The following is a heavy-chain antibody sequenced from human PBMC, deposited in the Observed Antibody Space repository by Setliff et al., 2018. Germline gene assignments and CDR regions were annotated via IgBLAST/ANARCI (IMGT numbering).Heavy chain of an antibody. CDR2: IYTSGST. CDR3: ARAFTYYSFWSGYGYGMDV. D-gene: IGHD3-3*01. V-gene: IGHV4-61*02. Sequence: SETLSLTCTVSGGSISSGSYYWSWIRQPAGKGLEWIGRIYTSGSTNYNPSLKSRVTISVDTSKNQFSLKLSSVTAADTAVYYCARAFTYYSFWSGYGYGMDVWGQGTTVTVSS. J-gene: IGHJ6*02. CDR1: GGSISSGSYY.